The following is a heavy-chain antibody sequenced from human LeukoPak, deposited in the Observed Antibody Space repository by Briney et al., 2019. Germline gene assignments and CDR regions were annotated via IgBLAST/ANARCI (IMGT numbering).Heavy chain of an antibody. Sequence: HPGGSLRLSCAASGFTFSSYWMNWVRQAPGKGLVWVSRIASDGSSTTYADSVKGRFSISRDNAKNTLYLQMNSLRVEDTAVYYCAREYDSSGYYNNWFDPWGQGTLVTVSS. CDR1: GFTFSSYW. CDR2: IASDGSST. CDR3: AREYDSSGYYNNWFDP. V-gene: IGHV3-74*01. D-gene: IGHD3-22*01. J-gene: IGHJ5*02.